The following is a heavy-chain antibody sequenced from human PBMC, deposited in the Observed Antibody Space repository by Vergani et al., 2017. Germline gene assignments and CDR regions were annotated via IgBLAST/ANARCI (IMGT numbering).Heavy chain of an antibody. CDR2: IYYSGST. V-gene: IGHV4-59*12. CDR1: GGSISSYY. D-gene: IGHD4-17*01. Sequence: QVQLQESGPGLVKPSQTLSLTCTVSGGSISSYYWSWIRQPPGKGLEWIGYIYYSGSTYYNPSLKSRVTISVDRSKNQFSLKLSSVTAADTAVYYCARVQTTVTTFRETYGAVWFDPWGQGTLVTVSS. J-gene: IGHJ5*02. CDR3: ARVQTTVTTFRETYGAVWFDP.